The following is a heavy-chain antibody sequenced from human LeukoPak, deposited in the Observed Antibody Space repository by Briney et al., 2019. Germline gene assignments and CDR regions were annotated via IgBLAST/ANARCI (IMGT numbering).Heavy chain of an antibody. V-gene: IGHV3-23*01. CDR2: ISGSGGST. CDR1: XFTFSSYA. Sequence: GSLRLXXAASXFTFSSYAMSWVRQAPGKGLEWVSAISGSGGSTYYTDSVKGRFTISRDNSKNTLYLQMNSLRAEDTAVYYCARAIVVVPAAISLSLGYWGQGTLVTVSS. CDR3: ARAIVVVPAAISLSLGY. D-gene: IGHD2-2*02. J-gene: IGHJ4*02.